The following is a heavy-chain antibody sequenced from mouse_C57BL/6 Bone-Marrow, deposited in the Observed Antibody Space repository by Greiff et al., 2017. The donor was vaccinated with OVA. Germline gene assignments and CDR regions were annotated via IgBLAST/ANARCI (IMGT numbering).Heavy chain of an antibody. J-gene: IGHJ1*03. CDR1: GYTFTSYW. CDR3: ARRGSYYGSSPGWYFDV. Sequence: VQLQQPGAELVMPGASVKLSCKASGYTFTSYWMHWVKQRPGQGLEWIGEIDPSDSYTNYNQKFKGKSTLTVDKSSSTAYMQLSSLTSEDSAVYYCARRGSYYGSSPGWYFDVWGTGTTVTVSS. V-gene: IGHV1-69*01. D-gene: IGHD1-1*01. CDR2: IDPSDSYT.